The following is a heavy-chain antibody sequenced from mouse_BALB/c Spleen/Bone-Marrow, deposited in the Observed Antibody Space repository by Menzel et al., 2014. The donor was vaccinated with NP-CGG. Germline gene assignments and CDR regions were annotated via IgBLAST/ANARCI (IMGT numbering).Heavy chain of an antibody. Sequence: VQLQQSGAELVKPGASVKLSCTASGFNIKDTYMHWVKQRPEQGLEWIGRIDPANGNTKYDPKFQGKATITADTSSNTAYLQLSSLTSEDTAVHYCAPYYYGSSYFDYWGQGTTLTVSS. J-gene: IGHJ2*01. CDR3: APYYYGSSYFDY. CDR2: IDPANGNT. CDR1: GFNIKDTY. V-gene: IGHV14-3*02. D-gene: IGHD1-1*01.